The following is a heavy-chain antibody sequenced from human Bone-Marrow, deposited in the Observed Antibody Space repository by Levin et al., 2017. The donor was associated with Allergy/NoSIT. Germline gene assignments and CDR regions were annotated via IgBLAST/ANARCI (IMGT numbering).Heavy chain of an antibody. V-gene: IGHV4-39*01. CDR3: ARHSRSGWETKYFDY. Sequence: SETLSLTCTVSGDSITSSSHYWGWIRQSPGKGLEWIGSVYYLGKTFQNPSLKSRVTISVDTSKDQFSLRLTSLTAADTAVYYCARHSRSGWETKYFDYWGQGTLVTVSA. CDR2: VYYLGKT. D-gene: IGHD6-19*01. J-gene: IGHJ4*02. CDR1: GDSITSSSHY.